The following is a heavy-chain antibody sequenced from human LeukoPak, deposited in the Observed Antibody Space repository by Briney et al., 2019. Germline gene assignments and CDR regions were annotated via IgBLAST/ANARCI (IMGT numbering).Heavy chain of an antibody. CDR3: WYAPDY. V-gene: IGHV3-15*01. J-gene: IGHJ4*02. Sequence: KPGGSLRLSCAASGFTFSSYGMHWVRQAPGKGLEWVGRIKSKTDGGTTENAAPVKGRFTISRDDSKNTLYLQMNSLKIEDTAVYYCWYAPDYWGQGTLVTVPS. D-gene: IGHD6-13*01. CDR1: GFTFSSYG. CDR2: IKSKTDGGTT.